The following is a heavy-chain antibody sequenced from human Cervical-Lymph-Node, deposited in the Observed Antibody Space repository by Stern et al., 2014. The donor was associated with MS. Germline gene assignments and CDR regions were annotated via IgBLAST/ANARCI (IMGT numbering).Heavy chain of an antibody. J-gene: IGHJ4*02. CDR3: ARDPPYFDY. Sequence: EVQLVESGGGLVQPGGSRRLSCAASGFTFSRYWMSWVRQAPGKGLEWVANINQNGSEKSYVDSVEGRFTISRDNSKNSLFLQMNSLRGDDTAVYYCARDPPYFDYWAQGTLVTVSS. CDR2: INQNGSEK. V-gene: IGHV3-7*01. CDR1: GFTFSRYW.